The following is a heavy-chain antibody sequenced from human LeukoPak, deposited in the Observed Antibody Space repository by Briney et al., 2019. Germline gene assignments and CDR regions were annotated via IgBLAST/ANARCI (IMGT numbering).Heavy chain of an antibody. Sequence: MASETLSLTCTVSGGSISSSSYYWGWIRQPPGKGLEWIGSIYYSGSTYYNPSLKSRVTISVDTSKNQLSLKLSSVTAADTAVYYCAGRVVVAATMIDYWGQGTLVTVSS. CDR3: AGRVVVAATMIDY. CDR1: GGSISSSSYY. D-gene: IGHD2-15*01. CDR2: IYYSGST. J-gene: IGHJ4*02. V-gene: IGHV4-39*01.